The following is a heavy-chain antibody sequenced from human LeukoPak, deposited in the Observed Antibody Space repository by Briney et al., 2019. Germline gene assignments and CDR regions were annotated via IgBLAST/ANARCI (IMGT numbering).Heavy chain of an antibody. CDR3: ARGLMDSSSTSCYSGSDY. Sequence: SETLSLTCAVYGGSFSGYYWSWIRQPPGKGLEWIGEINHSGSTNYNPSLKSRVTISVDTSKNQFSLKLSSVTAADTAVYYCARGLMDSSSTSCYSGSDYWGQGTLVTVSS. V-gene: IGHV4-34*01. CDR1: GGSFSGYY. D-gene: IGHD2-2*01. CDR2: INHSGST. J-gene: IGHJ4*02.